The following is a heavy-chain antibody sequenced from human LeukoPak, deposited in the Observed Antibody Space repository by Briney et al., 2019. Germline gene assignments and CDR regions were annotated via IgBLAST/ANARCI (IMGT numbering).Heavy chain of an antibody. Sequence: GGSLRLSCAASGFTVSSNYMSWVRQTPGKGLEWVSVIYSGGSTFYADSVKGRFTISRDNAKNSLYLHMSSLRAEDTAVYYCARVRDLYRDYWGQGILVTVSS. V-gene: IGHV3-53*01. CDR2: IYSGGST. CDR1: GFTVSSNY. J-gene: IGHJ4*02. D-gene: IGHD5-12*01. CDR3: ARVRDLYRDY.